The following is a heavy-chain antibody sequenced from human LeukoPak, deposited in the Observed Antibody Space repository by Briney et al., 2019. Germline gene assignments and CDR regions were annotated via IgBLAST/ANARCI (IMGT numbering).Heavy chain of an antibody. CDR3: ARDNIAVAGKPHLGIF. CDR2: ISACNGNT. CDR1: GYTFTSYG. V-gene: IGHV1-18*01. D-gene: IGHD6-19*01. J-gene: IGHJ4*02. Sequence: ASVKVSCKASGYTFTSYGISWVRQAPGQGLEWMGWISACNGNTNYAQKLQGRVTMTTDTSTSTAYMELRSLRSDDTAVYYCARDNIAVAGKPHLGIFWGQGTLVTVSS.